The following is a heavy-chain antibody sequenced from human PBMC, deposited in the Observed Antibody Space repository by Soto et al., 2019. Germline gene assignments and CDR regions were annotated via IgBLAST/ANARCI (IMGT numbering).Heavy chain of an antibody. CDR1: GGSISSYY. Sequence: ASETLSLTCTVSGGSISSYYWSWIRQPPGKGLEWIGYIYYSGSTTYNPSLKSRVTISVDTSKNQFSLKLSSVTAADTAVYYCARDGDRGGDYFDYWGPGTLVTVSS. V-gene: IGHV4-59*01. J-gene: IGHJ4*02. CDR2: IYYSGST. CDR3: ARDGDRGGDYFDY. D-gene: IGHD1-26*01.